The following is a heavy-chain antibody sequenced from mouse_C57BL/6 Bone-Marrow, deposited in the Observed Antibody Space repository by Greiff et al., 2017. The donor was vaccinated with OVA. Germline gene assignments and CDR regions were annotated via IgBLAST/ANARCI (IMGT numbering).Heavy chain of an antibody. CDR3: ARDYYGSSPGY. CDR1: GYTFTSYW. V-gene: IGHV1-69*01. D-gene: IGHD1-1*01. Sequence: QVQLQQPGAELVMPGASVKLSCKASGYTFTSYWMHWVKQRPGQGLEWIGEIDPSDSYTNYNQKFKGKSTLTVDKSSSTAYMQLSSLTSEDSAVYYCARDYYGSSPGYWGQGTTLTVSS. CDR2: IDPSDSYT. J-gene: IGHJ2*01.